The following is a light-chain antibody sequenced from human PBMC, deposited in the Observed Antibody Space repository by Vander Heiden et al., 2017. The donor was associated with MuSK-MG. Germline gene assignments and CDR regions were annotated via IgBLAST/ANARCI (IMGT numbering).Light chain of an antibody. J-gene: IGKJ1*01. Sequence: EIVMTQSPATLSVSPGGRATLSCRASQSVSSKLAWYQQKPGQATRRLFYGGSTRATGLPARLSGSGSGTEFTLTSSSLKSEDLAVYYCQQHENWPPTLGQGTKVEIK. CDR3: QQHENWPPT. CDR1: QSVSSK. CDR2: GGS. V-gene: IGKV3-15*01.